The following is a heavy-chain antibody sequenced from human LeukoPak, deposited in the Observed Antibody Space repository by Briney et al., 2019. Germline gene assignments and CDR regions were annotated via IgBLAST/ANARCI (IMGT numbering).Heavy chain of an antibody. Sequence: GGSLRLSCAASGFTFSSYWMHWVRQAPGKGLVWVSRVNSDGSTTSYADSVKGRFTISRDNAKNTLYLQMNSLRAEDTAVYYCASDFWSGYYTPMGVNYWGQGTLVTVSS. CDR3: ASDFWSGYYTPMGVNY. J-gene: IGHJ4*02. D-gene: IGHD3-3*01. CDR2: VNSDGSTT. V-gene: IGHV3-74*01. CDR1: GFTFSSYW.